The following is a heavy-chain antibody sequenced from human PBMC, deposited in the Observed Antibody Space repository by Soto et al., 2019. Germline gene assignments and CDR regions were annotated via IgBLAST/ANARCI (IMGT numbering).Heavy chain of an antibody. CDR1: GGTFSSYT. Sequence: SVKVSCKASGGTFSSYTISWVRQAPGQGLEWMGRIIPILGIANYAQKFQGRVTITADKSTSTAYMELSSLRSEDTAVYYCARARLQWILWFGEPGAFDIWGQGTVVTVSS. J-gene: IGHJ3*02. CDR2: IIPILGIA. CDR3: ARARLQWILWFGEPGAFDI. D-gene: IGHD3-10*01. V-gene: IGHV1-69*02.